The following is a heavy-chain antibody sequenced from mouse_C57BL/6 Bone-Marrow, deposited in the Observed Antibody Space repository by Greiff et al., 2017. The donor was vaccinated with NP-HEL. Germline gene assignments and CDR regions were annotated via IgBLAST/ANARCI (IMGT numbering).Heavy chain of an antibody. V-gene: IGHV1-26*01. J-gene: IGHJ1*03. Sequence: EVQLQQSGPELVKPGASVKISCKASGYTFTDYYMNWVKQSHGKSLEWIGDINPNNGGTSYNQKFKGKATLTVDKSSSTAYMELRSLTSEDSAVYYCARKTVVVYWYFDVWGTGTTVTVSS. CDR3: ARKTVVVYWYFDV. CDR1: GYTFTDYY. D-gene: IGHD1-1*01. CDR2: INPNNGGT.